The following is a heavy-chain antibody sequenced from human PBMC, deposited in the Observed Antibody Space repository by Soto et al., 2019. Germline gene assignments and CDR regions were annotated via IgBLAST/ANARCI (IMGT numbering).Heavy chain of an antibody. J-gene: IGHJ3*02. CDR2: INSDGSTT. CDR3: ARVGFGELFAFDI. CDR1: GFTFSSYW. Sequence: GVSLRLSCAASGFTFSSYWMHWVRQAPGKGLLWVSRINSDGSTTSYADSVKGRFTISRDNAKNTLYLQMNSLRAEDTAVYYCARVGFGELFAFDIWGQGTMVTVSS. V-gene: IGHV3-74*01. D-gene: IGHD3-10*01.